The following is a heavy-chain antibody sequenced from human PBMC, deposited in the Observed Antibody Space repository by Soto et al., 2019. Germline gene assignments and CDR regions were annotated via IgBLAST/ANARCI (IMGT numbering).Heavy chain of an antibody. CDR2: IYHTGNT. D-gene: IGHD2-21*02. J-gene: IGHJ4*02. V-gene: IGHV4-30-2*01. Sequence: SETLSLTCAVSGGSISSGGYSWSWIRQPPGKGLQWIGYIYHTGNTYYNPSLESRVTISVDRSKNQFSLDLTSVTAADTAVYYCARFRGTAILDYWGQGTLVAVSS. CDR3: ARFRGTAILDY. CDR1: GGSISSGGYS.